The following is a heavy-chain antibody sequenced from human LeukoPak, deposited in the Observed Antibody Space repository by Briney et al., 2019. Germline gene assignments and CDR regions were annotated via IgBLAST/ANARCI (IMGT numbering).Heavy chain of an antibody. CDR1: GYSFNNYY. D-gene: IGHD3-3*01. V-gene: IGHV5-51*01. CDR3: ARGSIYHDY. CDR2: IYPGDSDT. J-gene: IGHJ4*02. Sequence: GESLKISRKGSGYSFNNYYIAWVRQMPGKGLEWMGIIYPGDSDTTYSPSFQGQVTMSADKSISAAYLQWSSLKASDTAMYYCARGSIYHDYWGQGTLVTVSS.